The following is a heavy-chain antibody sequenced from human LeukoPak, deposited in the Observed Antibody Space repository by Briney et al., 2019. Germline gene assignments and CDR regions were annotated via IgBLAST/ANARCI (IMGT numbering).Heavy chain of an antibody. CDR2: IYYSGST. J-gene: IGHJ4*02. V-gene: IGHV4-59*01. Sequence: SETLSLTCTVSGGSISSYYSSWIRQPPGKGLEWIGYIYYSGSTNYNPSLKSRVTISVDTSKNQFSLKLSSVTAADTAVYYCARGGGYLYYFDYWGQGTLVTVSS. CDR1: GGSISSYY. D-gene: IGHD5-12*01. CDR3: ARGGGYLYYFDY.